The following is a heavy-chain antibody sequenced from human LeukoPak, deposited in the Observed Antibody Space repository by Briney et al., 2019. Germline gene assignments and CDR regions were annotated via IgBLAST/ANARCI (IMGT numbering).Heavy chain of an antibody. CDR1: GYTFTSYA. J-gene: IGHJ4*02. Sequence: ASVKVSCKASGYTFTSYAMHWVRQARGQRLEWMGCINAGNGNTKYSQKFQGRVTITRDTSASRAYMELSSLRSEDTAVYYCARAPLWFGELYFDYWGQGTLVTVSS. CDR2: INAGNGNT. CDR3: ARAPLWFGELYFDY. V-gene: IGHV1-3*01. D-gene: IGHD3-10*01.